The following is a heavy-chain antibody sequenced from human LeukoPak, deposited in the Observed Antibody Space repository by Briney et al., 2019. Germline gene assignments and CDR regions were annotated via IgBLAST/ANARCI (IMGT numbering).Heavy chain of an antibody. Sequence: SETLSLTCAVYGGSFSGYYWSWIRQPPGKGLEWIGEINHSGSTNYNPSLKSRVTISVDTSKNQFSLKLSSVTAADTAVYYCVRVSYGGNSLVGYFDYWGQGTLVTVSS. J-gene: IGHJ4*02. D-gene: IGHD4-23*01. V-gene: IGHV4-34*01. CDR2: INHSGST. CDR1: GGSFSGYY. CDR3: VRVSYGGNSLVGYFDY.